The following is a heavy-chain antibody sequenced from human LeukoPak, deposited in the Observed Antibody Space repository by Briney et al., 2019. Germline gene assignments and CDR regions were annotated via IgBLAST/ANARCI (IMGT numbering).Heavy chain of an antibody. V-gene: IGHV3-23*01. CDR3: AKDNSPSGDEYEDY. CDR1: GFTFSSSA. Sequence: GGSLRLSCAASGFTFSSSAMSWVRQAPGKGLEWVSAISNNGGYTYYADSVQGRFTISRDNSKSTLCLQMNSLRAEDTAVYYCAKDNSPSGDEYEDYWGQGTLVTVSS. J-gene: IGHJ4*02. D-gene: IGHD3-10*01. CDR2: ISNNGGYT.